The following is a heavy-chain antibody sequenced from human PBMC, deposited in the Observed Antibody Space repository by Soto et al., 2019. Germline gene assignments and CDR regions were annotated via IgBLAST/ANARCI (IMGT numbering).Heavy chain of an antibody. D-gene: IGHD5-12*01. CDR1: GGSISGYY. Sequence: QVQLQESGPGLVKPSETLSLTCAVSGGSISGYYWSWIRQPPGKRLEWIGYIYYSGYTNYNPSLKSRVTISVCRSKNQFSLELRSVTASDTAVYYCARDSVGSGYDWGQGTLVTVSS. J-gene: IGHJ4*02. V-gene: IGHV4-59*01. CDR2: IYYSGYT. CDR3: ARDSVGSGYD.